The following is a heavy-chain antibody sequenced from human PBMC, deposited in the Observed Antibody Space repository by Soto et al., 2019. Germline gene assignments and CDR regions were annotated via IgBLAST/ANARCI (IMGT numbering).Heavy chain of an antibody. CDR2: INAHSGGT. CDR3: AKDLTRQLAYWLDP. J-gene: IGHJ5*02. Sequence: XSVKVPYKASGFSFTGYYIHWLRQAPGQGLEWMGWINAHSGGTEYAQKFQGRVTLTRDTSIATAYLTLTSLTSDDTALYYCAKDLTRQLAYWLDPWGQGTQVTV. CDR1: GFSFTGYY. V-gene: IGHV1-2*02. D-gene: IGHD6-6*01.